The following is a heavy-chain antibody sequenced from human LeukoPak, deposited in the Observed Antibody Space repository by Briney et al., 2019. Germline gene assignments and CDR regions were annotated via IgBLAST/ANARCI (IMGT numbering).Heavy chain of an antibody. CDR3: ARDEGELRLDY. D-gene: IGHD1-26*01. J-gene: IGHJ4*02. V-gene: IGHV1-69*13. CDR1: GYTFTSYG. CDR2: IIPIFGTA. Sequence: ASVKVSCKASGYTFTSYGISWVRQAPGQGLEWMGGIIPIFGTANYAQKFQGRVTITADESTSTTYMELSSLRSEDTAVYYCARDEGELRLDYWGQGTLVTVSS.